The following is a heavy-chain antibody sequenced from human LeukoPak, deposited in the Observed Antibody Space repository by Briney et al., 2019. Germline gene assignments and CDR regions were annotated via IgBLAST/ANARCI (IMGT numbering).Heavy chain of an antibody. Sequence: PSQTLSLTCTVSGGSISSGSYYWSWIRQPAGKGLEWIGRIYTSGSTNYNPSLKSRVTISVDTSKNQFSLKLSSVTAADTAVYYCAREEYYDFWSGGDYWGQGTLVTVSS. CDR2: IYTSGST. CDR3: AREEYYDFWSGGDY. J-gene: IGHJ4*02. V-gene: IGHV4-61*02. CDR1: GGSISSGSYY. D-gene: IGHD3-3*01.